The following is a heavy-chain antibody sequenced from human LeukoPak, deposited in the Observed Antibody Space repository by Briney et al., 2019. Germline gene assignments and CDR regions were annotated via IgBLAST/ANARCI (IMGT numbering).Heavy chain of an antibody. D-gene: IGHD1/OR15-1a*01. Sequence: GGSLRLSCAASGFTFSGYGMHWVRQAPGKGLEWVAVISYDGSNKYYADSVKGRFTISRDNSKNTLYLQMNSLRAEDTAVYYCAKNVAQPEGGDGNWFDPWGQGTLVTVSS. J-gene: IGHJ5*02. CDR1: GFTFSGYG. V-gene: IGHV3-30*18. CDR2: ISYDGSNK. CDR3: AKNVAQPEGGDGNWFDP.